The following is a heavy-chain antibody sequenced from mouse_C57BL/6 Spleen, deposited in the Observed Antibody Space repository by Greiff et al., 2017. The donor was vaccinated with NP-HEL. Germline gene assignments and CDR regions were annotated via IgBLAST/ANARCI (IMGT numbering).Heavy chain of an antibody. J-gene: IGHJ2*01. D-gene: IGHD3-3*01. Sequence: EVQVVESGPELVKPGASVKMSCKASGYTFTDYNMHWVKQSHGKSLEWIGYINPNNGGTSYNQKFKGKATLTVNKSSSTAYMELRSLTSEDSAVYYCARWRWGQDYWGQGTTRTVSS. CDR1: GYTFTDYN. V-gene: IGHV1-22*01. CDR2: INPNNGGT. CDR3: ARWRWGQDY.